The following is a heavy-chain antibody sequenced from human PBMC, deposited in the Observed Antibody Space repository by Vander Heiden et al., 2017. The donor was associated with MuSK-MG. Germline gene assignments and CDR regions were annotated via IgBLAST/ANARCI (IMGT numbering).Heavy chain of an antibody. J-gene: IGHJ3*02. V-gene: IGHV3-20*04. CDR1: GFTFDDYG. Sequence: EVQLVESGGGVVRPGGSLRLSCAASGFTFDDYGMSWVRQAPGKGLEWVSGINWNGGSTGYADSVKGRVTISRDNAKNSLYLQMNSLRAEDTALYYCARELNDDGGNSVSAFDIWGQGTMVTVYS. CDR3: ARELNDDGGNSVSAFDI. D-gene: IGHD4-17*01. CDR2: INWNGGST.